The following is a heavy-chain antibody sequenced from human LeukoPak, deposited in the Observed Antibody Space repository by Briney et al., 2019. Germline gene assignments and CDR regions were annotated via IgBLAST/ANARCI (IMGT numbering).Heavy chain of an antibody. Sequence: GGSLRLSCAASGFTFSSYGMHWVRQAPGKGLEWVAVIWYDGSNKYYADSVKGRFTISRDNSKNTLYLQMNSLRAEDTAVYYCAREMDYYGSGGPGDYWGQGTLVTVSS. CDR2: IWYDGSNK. D-gene: IGHD3-10*01. J-gene: IGHJ4*02. CDR1: GFTFSSYG. CDR3: AREMDYYGSGGPGDY. V-gene: IGHV3-33*01.